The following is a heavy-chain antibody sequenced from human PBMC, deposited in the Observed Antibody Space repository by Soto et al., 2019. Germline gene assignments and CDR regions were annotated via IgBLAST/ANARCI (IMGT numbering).Heavy chain of an antibody. V-gene: IGHV3-15*07. Sequence: GGSLRLSCAASGFTFSNAWMNWVRQAPGKGLEWVGRIKSKTDGGTTDYAAPVKGRFTISRDDSKNTLYLQMNSLKTEDTAVYYCTTGSIKIQLWARGAFDIWGQGTMVTVSS. J-gene: IGHJ3*02. CDR2: IKSKTDGGTT. CDR1: GFTFSNAW. CDR3: TTGSIKIQLWARGAFDI. D-gene: IGHD5-18*01.